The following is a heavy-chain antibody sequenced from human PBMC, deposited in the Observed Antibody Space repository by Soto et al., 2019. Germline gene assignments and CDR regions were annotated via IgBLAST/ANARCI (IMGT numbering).Heavy chain of an antibody. J-gene: IGHJ3*02. Sequence: QVQLVQSGAEVKKPGSSVKVSCKASGGTFSSYAISCVRQAPGQGLEWMGGIIPIFGTANYAQKFQGGVTITADESTCTAYMELSSLRSEDTAVYYCAREGPYTYSWNSRAFDIWGQGTMVTVSS. V-gene: IGHV1-69*01. CDR1: GGTFSSYA. CDR2: IIPIFGTA. CDR3: AREGPYTYSWNSRAFDI. D-gene: IGHD1-7*01.